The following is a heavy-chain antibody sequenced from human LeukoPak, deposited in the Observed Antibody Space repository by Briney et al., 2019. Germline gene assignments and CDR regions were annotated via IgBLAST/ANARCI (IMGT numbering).Heavy chain of an antibody. CDR2: IYRGGRT. Sequence: GGSLRLSCAASGFSVGSNDISWVRQAPGKGLEWVSVIYRGGRTYYADSVKGRVTISRDSSENTLHLQINSLRAEDTAVYYCARGAETSGGYWSSPPSHFDCWGQGTLVTVSS. V-gene: IGHV3-66*01. CDR3: ARGAETSGGYWSSPPSHFDC. CDR1: GFSVGSND. D-gene: IGHD1-26*01. J-gene: IGHJ4*02.